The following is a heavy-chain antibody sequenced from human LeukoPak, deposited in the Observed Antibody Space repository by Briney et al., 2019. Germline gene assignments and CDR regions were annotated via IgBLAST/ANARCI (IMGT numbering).Heavy chain of an antibody. CDR2: IYYSGST. J-gene: IGHJ5*02. Sequence: PSETLSLTCTVSGGSISSSSYYWGWIRQPPGKGLEWIGSIYYSGSTYYNPSLKSRVTISVDTSKNQFSLKLSSVTAAHTAVYYCARIRSLDVPSNWFDPWGQGTLVTVSS. CDR3: ARIRSLDVPSNWFDP. V-gene: IGHV4-39*01. D-gene: IGHD2-2*01. CDR1: GGSISSSSYY.